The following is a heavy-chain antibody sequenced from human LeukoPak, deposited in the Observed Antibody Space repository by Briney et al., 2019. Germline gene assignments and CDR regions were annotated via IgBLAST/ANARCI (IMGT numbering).Heavy chain of an antibody. CDR3: ARDSWNYGSSMDV. V-gene: IGHV4-59*01. D-gene: IGHD1-7*01. CDR1: GGSISSYY. CDR2: IYYSGST. Sequence: PSETLSLTCTVSGGSISSYYWSWIRQLPGKGLEWIGYIYYSGSTNYNPSLKSRVTISVDTSKNQFSLKLSSVTAADTAVYYCARDSWNYGSSMDVWGQGTTVTVSS. J-gene: IGHJ6*02.